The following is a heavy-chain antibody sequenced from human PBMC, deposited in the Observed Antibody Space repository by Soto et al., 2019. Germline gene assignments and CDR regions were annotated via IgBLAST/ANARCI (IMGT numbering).Heavy chain of an antibody. CDR2: IDPNGSGT. CDR3: ARTLYSYGPRFDY. D-gene: IGHD5-18*01. V-gene: IGHV1-46*01. CDR1: GFIFTDYY. Sequence: ASVKVSCKASGFIFTDYYMRWVRQAPGQGLEWMGIIDPNGSGTSYAQKLQGRVTMTTDTSTSTAYMELRSLRSDDTAVYYCARTLYSYGPRFDYWGQGTLVTVSS. J-gene: IGHJ4*02.